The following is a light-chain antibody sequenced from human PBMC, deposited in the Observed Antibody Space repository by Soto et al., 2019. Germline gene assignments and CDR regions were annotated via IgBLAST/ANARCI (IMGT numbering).Light chain of an antibody. Sequence: QSVLTQPPSVSGAPGQRVTISCTGSSSNIGAGYDVHWYQQLPGTAPKLLIYGNSNRPSGVPDRFSGSKSGTSAPLAITGLQAEEEADYYCQSYDSSLSGYVFGTGTKVTVL. CDR3: QSYDSSLSGYV. CDR2: GNS. CDR1: SSNIGAGYD. J-gene: IGLJ1*01. V-gene: IGLV1-40*01.